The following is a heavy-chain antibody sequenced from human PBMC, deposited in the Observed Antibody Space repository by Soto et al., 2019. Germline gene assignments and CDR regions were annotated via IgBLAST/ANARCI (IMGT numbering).Heavy chain of an antibody. CDR2: ISYDGSNK. V-gene: IGHV3-30-3*01. CDR1: GFTFSSYA. CDR3: ARDHDAFDI. Sequence: PGGSLRLSCAASGFTFSSYAMHSVRQAPGKGLEWVAVISYDGSNKYYAGSVKGRVTMTRDTSTSTVYMELSSLRSEDTAVYYCARDHDAFDIWGQGTMVTVSS. J-gene: IGHJ3*02.